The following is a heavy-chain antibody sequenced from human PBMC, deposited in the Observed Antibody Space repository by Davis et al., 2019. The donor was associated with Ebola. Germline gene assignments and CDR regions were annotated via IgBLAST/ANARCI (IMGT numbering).Heavy chain of an antibody. V-gene: IGHV3-66*01. D-gene: IGHD3-22*01. CDR3: ASDSPITMIPFHY. CDR2: VYSGGGGT. J-gene: IGHJ4*02. CDR1: GFTVSGNY. Sequence: PGGSLRLSCAASGFTVSGNYMSWVRQAPGKGLEWVSVVYSGGGGTFYAASVKGRFTLSRDNSKNTLYLQMNSLRAEDTAVYYCASDSPITMIPFHYWGQGTLVTVSS.